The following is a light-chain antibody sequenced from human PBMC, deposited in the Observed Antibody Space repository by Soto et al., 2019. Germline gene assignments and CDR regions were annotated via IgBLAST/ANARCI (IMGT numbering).Light chain of an antibody. V-gene: IGLV1-44*01. CDR1: SSNIGSNT. Sequence: QSVLTQPPSASGTPGQRVTISCSGSSSNIGSNTVNWYQQLPGTAPKVLIYTNNQRPSGFPDRFSGSKSGTSASLAISGLQSEDEADYYCAAWDDSLNGHVVFGGGTKVTVL. J-gene: IGLJ2*01. CDR3: AAWDDSLNGHVV. CDR2: TNN.